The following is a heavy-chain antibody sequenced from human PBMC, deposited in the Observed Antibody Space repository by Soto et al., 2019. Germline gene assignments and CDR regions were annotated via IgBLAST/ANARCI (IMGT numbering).Heavy chain of an antibody. D-gene: IGHD1-26*01. Sequence: QVQLVQSGAEVKKPGASVKVSCKASGYTFTNYAMHWVRQAPGQRLEWMGWINAGNGDTEYSRKFQGRVTITRDTSASTTYMELSSLRFEDTAVFYCARDQIGGSPFDYWGQGTQVTVSS. J-gene: IGHJ4*02. CDR2: INAGNGDT. V-gene: IGHV1-3*01. CDR1: GYTFTNYA. CDR3: ARDQIGGSPFDY.